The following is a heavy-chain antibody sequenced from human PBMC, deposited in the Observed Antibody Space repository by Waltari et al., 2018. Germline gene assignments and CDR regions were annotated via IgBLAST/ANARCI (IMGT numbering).Heavy chain of an antibody. CDR1: GYTLSDYY. CDR2: ISPHSGGT. CDR3: ARDQGAYCGGDCYLGY. V-gene: IGHV1-2*02. D-gene: IGHD2-21*02. Sequence: QVQLVQSGAEVKKSGASVKVSCKASGYTLSDYYMHWVRQAPGQGLEWMGWISPHSGGTKYAEQFQGRVTLARDTSISTVYMELSRLRSDDTAVYFCARDQGAYCGGDCYLGYWGQGTLVTVSS. J-gene: IGHJ4*02.